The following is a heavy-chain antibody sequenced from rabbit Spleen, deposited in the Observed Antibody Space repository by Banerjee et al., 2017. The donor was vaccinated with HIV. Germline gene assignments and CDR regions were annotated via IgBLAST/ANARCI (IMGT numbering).Heavy chain of an antibody. J-gene: IGHJ6*01. CDR2: IEGGSSAFS. CDR1: GVSFSNNHY. D-gene: IGHD8-1*01. Sequence: QSLEESGGDLVKPGASLTLTCTASGVSFSNNHYMCLVRQAPGKGLEWIACIEGGSSAFSYFASWAKGRFTCSKTSSTTVTLQMTSLTAADTATYFCARDSGSSFSSYGMDLWGPGTLVTVS. V-gene: IGHV1S40*01. CDR3: ARDSGSSFSSYGMDL.